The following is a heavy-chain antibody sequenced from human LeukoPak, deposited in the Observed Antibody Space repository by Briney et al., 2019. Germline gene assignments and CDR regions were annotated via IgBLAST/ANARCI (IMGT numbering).Heavy chain of an antibody. CDR2: ISSSGST. CDR3: ARGPIKVQLERRDYYGMDV. V-gene: IGHV4-4*02. J-gene: IGHJ6*02. D-gene: IGHD1-1*01. CDR1: GGSISSSNW. Sequence: AGTLSLTCAVSGGSISSSNWRSWVRQPPGKRLEWIGIISSSGSTYYNPSLKSRATISVDKSKNQFSLKLSSVTAADTAVYYCARGPIKVQLERRDYYGMDVWGQGTTVTVSS.